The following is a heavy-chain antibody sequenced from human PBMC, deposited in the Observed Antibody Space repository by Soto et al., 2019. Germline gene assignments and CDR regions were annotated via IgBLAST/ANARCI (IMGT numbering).Heavy chain of an antibody. D-gene: IGHD4-17*01. CDR1: GYTFTSYG. CDR3: ARGSSGDYAYYGMDG. V-gene: IGHV1-18*01. CDR2: ISAYNGNT. Sequence: QVQLVQSGAEVKKPGASVKVSCKASGYTFTSYGISWVRQAPGQGLEWMGWISAYNGNTNYAQKLQGRVTMTTDTSTRRAYSEPRSLRSDATAVYYCARGSSGDYAYYGMDGWGQGATVTVSS. J-gene: IGHJ6*02.